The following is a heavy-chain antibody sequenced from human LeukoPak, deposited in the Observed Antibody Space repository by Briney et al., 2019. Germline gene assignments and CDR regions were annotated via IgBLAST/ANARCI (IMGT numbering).Heavy chain of an antibody. Sequence: ASVTVSCKASGYTFTGYYMHWVRQAPGQGLEWMGWINPNSGGTNYAQKFQGRVTMTRDTSISTAYMELSRLRSDDTAVYYWARDTAAAETDYWGQGTLVTVSS. D-gene: IGHD6-13*01. CDR3: ARDTAAAETDY. CDR2: INPNSGGT. J-gene: IGHJ4*02. V-gene: IGHV1-2*02. CDR1: GYTFTGYY.